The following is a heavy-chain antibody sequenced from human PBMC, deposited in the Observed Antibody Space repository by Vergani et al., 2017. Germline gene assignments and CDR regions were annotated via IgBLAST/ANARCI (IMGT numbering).Heavy chain of an antibody. D-gene: IGHD5-24*01. CDR2: ISPYNHKT. J-gene: IGHJ4*02. V-gene: IGHV1-18*04. CDR3: ARSQMATNDFDL. Sequence: QAQLGQSDSEVKKPGDSVTLSCKTSGYTFVNHPITWVRQAPGHGLEWMGWISPYNHKTLYSQKVEGRVTMTSDTSSSTVFFELRRLTSDDTTIYYCARSQMATNDFDLGGRGTLVTVSS. CDR1: GYTFVNHP.